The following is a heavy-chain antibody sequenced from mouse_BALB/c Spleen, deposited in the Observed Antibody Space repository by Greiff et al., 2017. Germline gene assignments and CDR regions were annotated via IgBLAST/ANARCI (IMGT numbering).Heavy chain of an antibody. CDR3: ARKDYYGSSGFAY. CDR2: ISSGGST. CDR1: GFTFSSYA. V-gene: IGHV5-6-5*01. D-gene: IGHD1-1*01. J-gene: IGHJ3*01. Sequence: EVQLVESGGGLVKPGGSLKLSCAASGFTFSSYAMSWVRQTPEKRLEWVASISSGGSTYYPDSVKGRFTISRDNARNILYLQMSSLRSEDTAMYYCARKDYYGSSGFAYWGQGTLVTVSA.